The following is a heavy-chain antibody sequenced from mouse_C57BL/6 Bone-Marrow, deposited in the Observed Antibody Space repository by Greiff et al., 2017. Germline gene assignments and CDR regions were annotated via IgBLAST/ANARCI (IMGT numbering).Heavy chain of an antibody. CDR1: GYTFTDYY. J-gene: IGHJ3*01. CDR2: INPYNGGT. CDR3: ARDCPWFAY. V-gene: IGHV1-19*01. Sequence: EVQLQESGPVLVKPGASVKMSCKASGYTFTDYYMNWVKQSHGKSLEWIGVINPYNGGTSYNQKFKGKATLTVDKSSSTAYMELNSLTSEDSAVYYCARDCPWFAYWGQGTLVTVSA.